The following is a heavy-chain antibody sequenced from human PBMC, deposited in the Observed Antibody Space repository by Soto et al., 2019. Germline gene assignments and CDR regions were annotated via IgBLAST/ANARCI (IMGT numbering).Heavy chain of an antibody. CDR1: GGSVSSGSYY. Sequence: SETLSLTCTVSGGSVSSGSYYWSWIRQPPGKGLEWIGYIYYNGSTNYNPSLKSRVTISVDTSKNQFSLKLSSVTAADTAVFYCARIVGVTALRNSAVIDYWGQGTLVTVSS. J-gene: IGHJ4*02. V-gene: IGHV4-61*01. CDR2: IYYNGST. D-gene: IGHD2-21*02. CDR3: ARIVGVTALRNSAVIDY.